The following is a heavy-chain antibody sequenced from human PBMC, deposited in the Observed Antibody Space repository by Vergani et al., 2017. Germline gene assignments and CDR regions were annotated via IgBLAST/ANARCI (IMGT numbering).Heavy chain of an antibody. CDR1: GFTFSSYG. Sequence: QVQLVESGGGVVQPGRSLRLSCAASGFTFSSYGMHWVRQAPGKGLEWVAVISYDGSNKYYADSVKGRFTISRDNSKNTLYLQMNSLRAEDTAVYYCAKDIRGYCSSTSCKTYYFDYWGQGTLVTVSS. J-gene: IGHJ4*02. V-gene: IGHV3-30*18. D-gene: IGHD2-2*01. CDR3: AKDIRGYCSSTSCKTYYFDY. CDR2: ISYDGSNK.